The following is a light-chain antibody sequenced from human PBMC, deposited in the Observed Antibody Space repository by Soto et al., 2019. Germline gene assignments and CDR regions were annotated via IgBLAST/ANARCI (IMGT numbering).Light chain of an antibody. J-gene: IGKJ1*01. CDR1: QSVSRT. CDR3: RQRYNWYQT. V-gene: IGKV3-11*01. CDR2: DAS. Sequence: EVVLTQSPATLSLSPGERANLSCRTSQSVSRTLAWYQQKSGQAPRLLIYDASNRATGIPTRFSGSGSGTDVTLTISSLEPEDFAVSYYRQRYNWYQTFGQGTKVEIK.